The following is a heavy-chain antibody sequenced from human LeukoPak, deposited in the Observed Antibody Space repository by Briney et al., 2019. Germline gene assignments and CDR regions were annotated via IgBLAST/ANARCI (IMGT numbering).Heavy chain of an antibody. J-gene: IGHJ4*02. CDR1: GFNFGVVA. Sequence: GGSLRLSCATSGFNFGVVAMDWIRQAPGKGLEWVGFIRHREYGGTAEYAASVNGRFAISRDDSKSIVYLQMNDLRTEDTGVYYCATERAGDVDYWGLGTLVTVSS. CDR2: IRHREYGGTA. CDR3: ATERAGDVDY. V-gene: IGHV3-49*03. D-gene: IGHD1-1*01.